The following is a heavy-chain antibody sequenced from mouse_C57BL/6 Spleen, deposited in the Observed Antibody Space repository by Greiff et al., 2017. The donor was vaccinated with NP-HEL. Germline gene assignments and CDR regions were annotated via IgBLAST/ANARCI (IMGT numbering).Heavy chain of an antibody. Sequence: QVQLKQPGAELVKPGASVKMSCKASGYTFTSYWITWVKQRPGQGLEWIGDIYPGSGSTNYNEKFKSKATLTVDTSSSTAYMQLSSLTSEDSAVYYCARRGGNYYYGSSFYAMDYWGQGTSVTVSS. CDR2: IYPGSGST. CDR1: GYTFTSYW. J-gene: IGHJ4*01. D-gene: IGHD1-1*01. V-gene: IGHV1-55*01. CDR3: ARRGGNYYYGSSFYAMDY.